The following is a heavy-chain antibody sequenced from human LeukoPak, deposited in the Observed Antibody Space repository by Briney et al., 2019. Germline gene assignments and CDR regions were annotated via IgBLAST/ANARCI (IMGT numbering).Heavy chain of an antibody. CDR2: ISYDGSNE. J-gene: IGHJ4*02. V-gene: IGHV3-30*04. CDR3: ARGGPQYGGYVHY. CDR1: GFTFSNYA. D-gene: IGHD4/OR15-4a*01. Sequence: GGSLRLSCAASGFTFSNYAMHWVRQAPGKGLGWGSIISYDGSNEYYGDSVKGRFTISRDNSKNTLYLQMNSLRAEDTAVYYCARGGPQYGGYVHYWGQGTLVTVSS.